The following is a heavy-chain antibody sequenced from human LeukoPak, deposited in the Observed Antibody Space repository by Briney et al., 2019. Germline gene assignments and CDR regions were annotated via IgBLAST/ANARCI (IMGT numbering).Heavy chain of an antibody. CDR3: ARGRSYDILTGYSPYYFDY. V-gene: IGHV4-59*01. CDR2: IYYSGST. Sequence: SETLSLTCTVSGGSISSYYWSWIRQPPGKGLAWIGYIYYSGSTNYNPSLKSRVTISVDTSKNQFSLKLSSVTAADTAVYYCARGRSYDILTGYSPYYFDYWGQGTLVTVSS. D-gene: IGHD3-9*01. CDR1: GGSISSYY. J-gene: IGHJ4*02.